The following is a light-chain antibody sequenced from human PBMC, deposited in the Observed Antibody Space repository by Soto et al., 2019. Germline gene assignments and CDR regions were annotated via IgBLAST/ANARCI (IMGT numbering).Light chain of an antibody. CDR3: QQSYSTPYT. CDR1: QSISSY. V-gene: IGKV1-39*01. J-gene: IGKJ2*01. Sequence: DIQMTQSPSSLSASVGDRVTITCRASQSISSYLNWYQQKPGKAPKLLIYAASSLQSGVPSRFSGSGSGTDRPLTISSLQPEDFATYYCQQSYSTPYTFGQGTKLEIK. CDR2: AAS.